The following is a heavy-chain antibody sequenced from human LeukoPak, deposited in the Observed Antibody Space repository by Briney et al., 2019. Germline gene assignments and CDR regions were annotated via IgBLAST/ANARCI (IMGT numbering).Heavy chain of an antibody. Sequence: SETLSLTCAVYGGSFSGYYWSWIRQPPGKGLELIGEINHSGSTNYNPSRKSRVTISVDTSKNQFSLKLSSVTAADTAVYYCARSLNYDILTGYPRVGLFDPWGQGTLVTVSS. V-gene: IGHV4-34*01. CDR3: ARSLNYDILTGYPRVGLFDP. CDR2: INHSGST. D-gene: IGHD3-9*01. CDR1: GGSFSGYY. J-gene: IGHJ5*02.